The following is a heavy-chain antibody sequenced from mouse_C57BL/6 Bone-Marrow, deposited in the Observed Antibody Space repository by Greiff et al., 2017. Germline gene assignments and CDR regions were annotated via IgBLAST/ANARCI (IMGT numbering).Heavy chain of an antibody. D-gene: IGHD3-1*01. CDR1: GYTFTSYW. J-gene: IGHJ2*01. CDR3: ARSSGYPDY. Sequence: QVQLKQPGAELVMPGASVKLSCKASGYTFTSYWMHWVKQRPGQGLEWIGEIDPSDSYTNYNQKFKGKSTLTVDKSSSTAYMQLSSLTSEDSAVYYCARSSGYPDYWGQGTTRTVSS. CDR2: IDPSDSYT. V-gene: IGHV1-69*01.